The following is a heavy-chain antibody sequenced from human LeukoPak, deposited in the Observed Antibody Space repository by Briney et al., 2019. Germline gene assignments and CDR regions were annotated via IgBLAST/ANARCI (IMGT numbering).Heavy chain of an antibody. D-gene: IGHD6-19*01. J-gene: IGHJ4*02. CDR2: INPNSGGT. CDR1: GYTFTGYY. V-gene: IGHV1-2*02. Sequence: GASVKVSCKASGYTFTGYYMHWVRQAPGQGLEWRGWINPNSGGTNYAQKFQGRVTMTRDTFISTAYMELSRLRSDDTAVYYCARQKYSSGWSGDYWGQGTLVTVSS. CDR3: ARQKYSSGWSGDY.